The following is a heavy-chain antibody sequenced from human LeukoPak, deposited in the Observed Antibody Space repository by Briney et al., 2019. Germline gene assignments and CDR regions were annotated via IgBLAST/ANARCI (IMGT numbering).Heavy chain of an antibody. V-gene: IGHV4-61*02. Sequence: PSETLSLTCTVSGGSISSGSYYWSWIWQPAGKGLEWIGRIYTSGSTNYNPSLKSRVTISVDTSKNQFSLKLSSVTAADTAVYYCACQHYYGSGHSGHMDVWGKGTTVTISS. CDR2: IYTSGST. J-gene: IGHJ6*03. CDR1: GGSISSGSYY. CDR3: ACQHYYGSGHSGHMDV. D-gene: IGHD3-10*01.